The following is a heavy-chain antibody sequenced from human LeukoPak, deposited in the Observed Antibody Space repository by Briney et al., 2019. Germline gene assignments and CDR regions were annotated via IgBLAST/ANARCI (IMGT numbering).Heavy chain of an antibody. D-gene: IGHD3-22*01. CDR3: ARVSRGNYDSSGYSD. V-gene: IGHV3-53*01. CDR2: VYSGGFT. J-gene: IGHJ4*02. Sequence: PGGSLRLSCTVSWFSVTNNYMSWVRQAPGKGLEWVAVVYSGGFTNYADSVEGRFTLSRDSSKNTLFLQMNTLKVEDTAVYYCARVSRGNYDSSGYSDWGQGTQVIVSS. CDR1: WFSVTNNY.